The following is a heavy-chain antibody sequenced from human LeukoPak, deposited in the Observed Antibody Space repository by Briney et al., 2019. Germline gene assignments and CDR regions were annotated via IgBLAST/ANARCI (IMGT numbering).Heavy chain of an antibody. CDR2: IYYSGST. CDR1: GGSISSYY. V-gene: IGHV4-59*01. D-gene: IGHD1-1*01. CDR3: ARVLRTTGTTGAFDI. J-gene: IGHJ3*02. Sequence: SETLSLTCTVSGGSISSYYWSWIRQPPGKGLEWIGYIYYSGSTNYNPSLKSRVTISVDTSKNQFSLKLSSVTAADTAVYYCARVLRTTGTTGAFDIWGQGTMVTVSS.